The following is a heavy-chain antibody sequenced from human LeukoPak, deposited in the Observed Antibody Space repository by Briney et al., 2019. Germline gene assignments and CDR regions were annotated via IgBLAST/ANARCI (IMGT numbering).Heavy chain of an antibody. CDR1: GGSFSGYY. V-gene: IGHV4-34*01. J-gene: IGHJ5*02. Sequence: SETLSLTCAVYGGSFSGYYWSWIRQPPGKGLEWTGEINHSGSTNYNPSLKSRVTISVDTSKNQFSLKLGSVTAADTAVYYCARGYNWFDPWGQGTLVTVSS. CDR2: INHSGST. CDR3: ARGYNWFDP.